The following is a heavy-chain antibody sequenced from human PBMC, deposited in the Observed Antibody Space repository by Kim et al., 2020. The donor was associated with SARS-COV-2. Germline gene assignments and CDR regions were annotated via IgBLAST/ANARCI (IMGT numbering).Heavy chain of an antibody. CDR3: ARHDYGDYD. V-gene: IGHV1-69*01. J-gene: IGHJ4*02. CDR2: GTA. D-gene: IGHD4-17*01. Sequence: GTANYAQKFQGRVTITADESTSTAYMELSSLRSEDTTVYYCARHDYGDYDWGQGTLVTVSS.